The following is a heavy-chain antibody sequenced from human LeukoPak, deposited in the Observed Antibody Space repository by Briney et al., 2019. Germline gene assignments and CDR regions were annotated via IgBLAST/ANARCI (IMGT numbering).Heavy chain of an antibody. CDR1: GGSISSGGYY. D-gene: IGHD4-17*01. Sequence: SETLSLTCTVSGGSISSGGYYWSWNRQHPGKGLEWNGYIYDSGSTYYSPYLKSRVTISLDTSMKQVSLNLTSVSDADTAVYYCAGDLISPVNDHGDYVRWLDPWGQGALVIVSS. J-gene: IGHJ5*02. CDR3: AGDLISPVNDHGDYVRWLDP. V-gene: IGHV4-31*03. CDR2: IYDSGST.